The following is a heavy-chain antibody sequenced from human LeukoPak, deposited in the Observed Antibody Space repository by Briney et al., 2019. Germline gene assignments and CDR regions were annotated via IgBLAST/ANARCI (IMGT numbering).Heavy chain of an antibody. CDR2: IKPDNGDT. V-gene: IGHV1-2*02. CDR1: GYTFTGYY. CDR3: ARAIAVVDY. Sequence: ASVKVSCKATGYTFTGYYMHWVRQAPGQGLEWMGWIKPDNGDTNYVQKFQGRVTMTKDTSISTAYMELSRLRSDDTAVYFCARAIAVVDYWGQGTLVTVSS. D-gene: IGHD6-19*01. J-gene: IGHJ4*02.